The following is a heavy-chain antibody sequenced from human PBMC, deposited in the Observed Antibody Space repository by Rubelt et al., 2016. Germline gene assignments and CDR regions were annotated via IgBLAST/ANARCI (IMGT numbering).Heavy chain of an antibody. D-gene: IGHD3-22*01. CDR3: ARFAIGGHSSGYLFDY. CDR2: IKPNSGGT. Sequence: QVQLVQPGAEVKKPGASVKVSCKASGYTFTGYYMHWVRQAPGQGLEWMGWIKPNSGGTNYAQKLRGRVPMTRATSSSTAYMELSRLRSDDTAVYYCARFAIGGHSSGYLFDYWGQGTLVTVSS. V-gene: IGHV1-2*02. J-gene: IGHJ4*02. CDR1: GYTFTGYY.